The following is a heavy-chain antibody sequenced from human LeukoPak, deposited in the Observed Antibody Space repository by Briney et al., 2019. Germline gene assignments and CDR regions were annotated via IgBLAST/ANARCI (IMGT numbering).Heavy chain of an antibody. Sequence: ASVKVSRKASGGTFSSYAISWVRQAPGQGLEWMGGIIPIFDTANYAQKFQGRVTITADKSTSTAYMELSSLRSEDTAVYYCARGLEHGNYYYYMDVWGKGTTVTVSS. CDR3: ARGLEHGNYYYYMDV. CDR1: GGTFSSYA. V-gene: IGHV1-69*06. J-gene: IGHJ6*03. D-gene: IGHD1/OR15-1a*01. CDR2: IIPIFDTA.